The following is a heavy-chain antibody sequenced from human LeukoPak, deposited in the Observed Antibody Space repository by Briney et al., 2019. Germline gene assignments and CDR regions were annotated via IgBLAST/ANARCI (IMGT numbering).Heavy chain of an antibody. CDR3: AKDHAYYYGSGSWEWFDP. D-gene: IGHD3-10*01. J-gene: IGHJ5*02. V-gene: IGHV3-23*01. CDR2: ISGSGGST. CDR1: GFTFSSYA. Sequence: GGSLRLSCAASGFTFSSYAMSWVRQAPGKGLEWVSAISGSGGSTYYADSVKGRFTISRDNPKNTLYLQMNSLRAEDTAVYYCAKDHAYYYGSGSWEWFDPWGQGTLVTVSS.